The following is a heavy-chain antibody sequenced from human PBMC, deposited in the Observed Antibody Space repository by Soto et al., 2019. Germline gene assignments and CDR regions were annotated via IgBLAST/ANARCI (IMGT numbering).Heavy chain of an antibody. J-gene: IGHJ4*02. CDR2: ISGSGGST. Sequence: GGSLRLSCAASGFTFSGYAMSWVRQAPGKGLECVSAISGSGGSTYYADPVKGRFTISRDNSKNTLYLQMNSPRAQAKAAYYFAKDGGVYYYDSSGYYPDYWGQGTLVTVSS. D-gene: IGHD3-22*01. CDR3: AKDGGVYYYDSSGYYPDY. V-gene: IGHV3-23*01. CDR1: GFTFSGYA.